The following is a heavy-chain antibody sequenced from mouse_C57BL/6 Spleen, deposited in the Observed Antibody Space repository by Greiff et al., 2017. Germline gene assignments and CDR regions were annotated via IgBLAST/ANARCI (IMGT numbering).Heavy chain of an antibody. Sequence: QVQLKESGAELAKPGALVKLSCKASGYTFTSYWMHWVKQRPGQGLEWIGYINPSSGYTKYNQKFKDKATLTADKSSSTAYMQLSSLTYEDSAVYYCARALDSSGYVDAMDYWGQGTSVTVSS. D-gene: IGHD3-2*02. J-gene: IGHJ4*01. CDR1: GYTFTSYW. V-gene: IGHV1-7*01. CDR2: INPSSGYT. CDR3: ARALDSSGYVDAMDY.